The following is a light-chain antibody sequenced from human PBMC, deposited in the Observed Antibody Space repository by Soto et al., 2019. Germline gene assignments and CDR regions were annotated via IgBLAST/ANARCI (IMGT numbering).Light chain of an antibody. CDR2: GAS. Sequence: EIVLTQSPGTLSLSPGERATLSCRASQSVSNNYLGWYQQKPGQAPRLLVYGASRRATGIPDRFSGSGSGTDFNLTISGLEAEDFAVYYCQQYGNSLPWTFGQGTKVAIK. CDR3: QQYGNSLPWT. CDR1: QSVSNNY. J-gene: IGKJ1*01. V-gene: IGKV3-20*01.